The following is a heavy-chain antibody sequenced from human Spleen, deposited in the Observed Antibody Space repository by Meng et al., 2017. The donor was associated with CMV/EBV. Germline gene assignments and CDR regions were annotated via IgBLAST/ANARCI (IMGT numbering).Heavy chain of an antibody. V-gene: IGHV4-34*01. D-gene: IGHD1-14*01. Sequence: QVRLQQWGAGLLQPSETLSLTCAVYGGSFSGYYWSGIRQPPGKGLEWIGEINHSGSTNYNPSLKSRVTISVDTSKNQFSLKLSSVAAADTAVYYCARSGRFDYWGQGTLVTVSS. J-gene: IGHJ4*02. CDR1: GGSFSGYY. CDR3: ARSGRFDY. CDR2: INHSGST.